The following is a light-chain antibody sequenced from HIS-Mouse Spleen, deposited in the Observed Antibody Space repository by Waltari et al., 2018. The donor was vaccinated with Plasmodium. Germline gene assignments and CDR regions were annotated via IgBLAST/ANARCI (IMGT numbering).Light chain of an antibody. CDR1: SAHIRAGYD. Sequence: QSVLTQPPSVSGAPGQRVTISCTGSSAHIRAGYDVHWYQQLPGTAPKLLIYGNSNRPSGVPDRFSGSKSGTSASLAITGLQAEDEADYYCQSYDSSLSGSGVFGGGTKLTVL. J-gene: IGLJ3*02. V-gene: IGLV1-40*01. CDR2: GNS. CDR3: QSYDSSLSGSGV.